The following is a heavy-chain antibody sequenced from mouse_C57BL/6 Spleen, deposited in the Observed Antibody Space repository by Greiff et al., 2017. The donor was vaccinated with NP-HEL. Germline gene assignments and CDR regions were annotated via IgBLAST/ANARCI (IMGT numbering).Heavy chain of an antibody. CDR3: ARGDGYYGY. Sequence: QVQLQQSGAELVRPGTSVKVSCKASGYAFTNYLIEWVKQRPGQGLEWIGVINPGSGGTNYNEKFKGKATLTADKSSSTAYMQLSSLTSEDSAVYFCARGDGYYGYWGQGTTLTVSS. D-gene: IGHD2-3*01. CDR1: GYAFTNYL. CDR2: INPGSGGT. V-gene: IGHV1-54*01. J-gene: IGHJ2*01.